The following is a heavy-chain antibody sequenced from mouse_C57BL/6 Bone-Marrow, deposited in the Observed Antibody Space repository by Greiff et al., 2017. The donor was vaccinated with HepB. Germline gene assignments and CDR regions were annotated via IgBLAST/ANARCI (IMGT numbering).Heavy chain of an antibody. CDR3: ARRGDYYGSSYGFAY. CDR1: GYTFTSYG. D-gene: IGHD1-1*01. Sequence: QVQLKQSGAELARPGASVKLSCKASGYTFTSYGISWVKQRTGQGLEWIGEIYPRSGNTYYNEKFKGKATLTADKSSSTAYMELRSLTSEDSAVYFCARRGDYYGSSYGFAYWGQGTLVTVSA. CDR2: IYPRSGNT. V-gene: IGHV1-81*01. J-gene: IGHJ3*01.